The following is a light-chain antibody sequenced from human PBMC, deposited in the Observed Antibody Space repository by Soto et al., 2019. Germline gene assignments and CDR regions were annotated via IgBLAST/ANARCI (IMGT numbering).Light chain of an antibody. CDR1: QSVSSY. CDR3: QQRSNWPPFT. V-gene: IGKV3-11*01. J-gene: IGKJ3*01. CDR2: DAS. Sequence: EIVLTQSPATLSLSPGERATLSCRASQSVSSYLAWYQQQPGQAPSLLIYDASNRATGIPARFSGSGSGTDLTLTISSLEPEDFAVYYCQQRSNWPPFTFGPGTKVDIK.